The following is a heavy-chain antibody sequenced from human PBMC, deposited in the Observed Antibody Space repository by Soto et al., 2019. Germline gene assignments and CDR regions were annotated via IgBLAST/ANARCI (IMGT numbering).Heavy chain of an antibody. CDR2: IHSDGSST. D-gene: IGHD2-21*02. CDR3: ARGDKGGFDL. J-gene: IGHJ3*01. CDR1: GFTFNYYW. Sequence: EVQLVESEGGLVQRGGSLRLSCAASGFTFNYYWMHWVRQAPGQGLVWVSHIHSDGSSTTYADSVKGRFTISGDNAKNTLYLQMNSLRAEDTAVYYCARGDKGGFDLWGQGTTVTVSS. V-gene: IGHV3-74*01.